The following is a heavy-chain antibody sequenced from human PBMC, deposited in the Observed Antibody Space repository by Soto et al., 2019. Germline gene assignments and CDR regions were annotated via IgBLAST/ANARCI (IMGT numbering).Heavy chain of an antibody. CDR3: ARHTGTYYYGSGSYYNEDYYYGMDV. J-gene: IGHJ6*02. Sequence: LGESLKISCKGSGYSFTSYWIGWVRQMPGKGLERMGIIYPGDSDTRYSPTFQGQVTISADKSISTAYLQWSSLKASDTAMYYCARHTGTYYYGSGSYYNEDYYYGMDVWGQGTTVTVSS. V-gene: IGHV5-51*01. CDR1: GYSFTSYW. CDR2: IYPGDSDT. D-gene: IGHD3-10*01.